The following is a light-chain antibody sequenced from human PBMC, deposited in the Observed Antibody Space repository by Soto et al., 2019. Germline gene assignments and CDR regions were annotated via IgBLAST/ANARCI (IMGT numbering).Light chain of an antibody. V-gene: IGKV1-39*01. CDR1: QSISSY. CDR2: AAS. Sequence: DIQMTQSPSSLSASVGDRVTITCRASQSISSYLNWYQQKPGKAPKLLIYAASSLQSGVPSRFSGSGSGTDFTLTIDGLQPEDFAVYYGQQSYITPPITFGQGTRLEIK. CDR3: QQSYITPPIT. J-gene: IGKJ5*01.